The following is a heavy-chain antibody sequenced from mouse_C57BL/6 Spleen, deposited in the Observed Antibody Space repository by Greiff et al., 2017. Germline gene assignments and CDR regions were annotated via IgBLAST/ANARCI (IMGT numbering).Heavy chain of an antibody. D-gene: IGHD2-3*01. CDR3: ARGDDGYYEGAMDY. CDR2: ISSGSSTI. Sequence: EVQGVESGGGLVKPGGSLKLSCAASGFTFSDYGMHWVRQAPEKGLEWVAYISSGSSTIYYADTVKGRFTISRDNAKNTLFLQMTSLRSEDTAMYYCARGDDGYYEGAMDYWGQGTSVTVSS. CDR1: GFTFSDYG. J-gene: IGHJ4*01. V-gene: IGHV5-17*01.